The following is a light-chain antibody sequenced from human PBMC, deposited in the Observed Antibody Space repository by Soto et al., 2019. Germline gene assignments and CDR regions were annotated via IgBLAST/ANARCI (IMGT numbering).Light chain of an antibody. V-gene: IGKV2-28*01. CDR3: MQALQTPLT. Sequence: DIVMTQSPLSLPVTPGEPASISCRSSQSLLHSNGYNYLDWYLQNPGQSPQLLIYLGSNRASGVPDRFSGSASGTDFTLKISRVEAEDVGVYYCMQALQTPLTFGGGTKVEIK. CDR1: QSLLHSNGYNY. CDR2: LGS. J-gene: IGKJ4*01.